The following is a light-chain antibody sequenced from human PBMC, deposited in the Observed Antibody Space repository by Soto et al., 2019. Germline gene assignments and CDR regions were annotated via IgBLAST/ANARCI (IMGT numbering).Light chain of an antibody. Sequence: DIQLTQSPSFLSASVGDRVTITCRASQGISSYLAWYQQKPGKAPKLLLYAASTLQSGVPSRFIGSGSGTEFTLTISSLQPEDFATYYCQQLNSYPRTFGQGTKVEIK. CDR1: QGISSY. V-gene: IGKV1-9*01. J-gene: IGKJ1*01. CDR3: QQLNSYPRT. CDR2: AAS.